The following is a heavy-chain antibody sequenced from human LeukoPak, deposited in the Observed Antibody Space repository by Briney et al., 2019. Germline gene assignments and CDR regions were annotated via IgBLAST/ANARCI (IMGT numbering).Heavy chain of an antibody. Sequence: PSETLSLTCAVSGYSLGKNYYWCWIRQPPGKGLEWIGRIYGTGSTSYNPSLMNRVTMSVDTSKNHFSLKLTSVTAADTAVYYCARYDSRGSASTRFDYWGQGILVTISS. CDR2: IYGTGST. CDR1: GYSLGKNYY. D-gene: IGHD3-16*01. CDR3: ARYDSRGSASTRFDY. V-gene: IGHV4-38-2*01. J-gene: IGHJ4*02.